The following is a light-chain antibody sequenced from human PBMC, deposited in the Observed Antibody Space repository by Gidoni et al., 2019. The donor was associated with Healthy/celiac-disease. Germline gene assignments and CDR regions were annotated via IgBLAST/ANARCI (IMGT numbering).Light chain of an antibody. J-gene: IGKJ2*01. CDR3: QQYNNWPQA. V-gene: IGKV3-15*01. CDR1: QSVSS. Sequence: EIVMTQSPATLSVSPGERATLSCRASQSVSSRLLIYGASTRATGIPARFSGSGSGTEFTLTISSLQSEDFAVYYCQQYNNWPQAFGQGTKLEIK. CDR2: GAS.